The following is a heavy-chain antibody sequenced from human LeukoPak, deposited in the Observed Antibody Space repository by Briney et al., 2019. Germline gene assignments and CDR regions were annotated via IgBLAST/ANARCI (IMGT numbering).Heavy chain of an antibody. V-gene: IGHV1-18*01. CDR3: ARDYSSSWYGYYYYMDV. J-gene: IGHJ6*03. D-gene: IGHD6-13*01. CDR1: GYTFTSYG. Sequence: ASVKVSFKASGYTFTSYGISWVRQAPGHGLEWMGWISAYNGNTNYAQKLQGRVTMTTDTSTSTAYMELRSLRSDDTAVYYCARDYSSSWYGYYYYMDVWGKGTTVTVSS. CDR2: ISAYNGNT.